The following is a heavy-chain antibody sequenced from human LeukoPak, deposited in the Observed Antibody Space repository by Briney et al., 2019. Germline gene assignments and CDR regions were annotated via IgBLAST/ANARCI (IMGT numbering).Heavy chain of an antibody. CDR2: IIPILGIA. J-gene: IGHJ4*02. V-gene: IGHV1-69*04. Sequence: SVKVSCKASGGIFSSYAISWVRQAPGQGLEWMGRIIPILGIANYAQKFQGRVTITADKSTSTAYMELSSLRSEDTAVYYCARQRYYDSSGYYYWGQGTLVTVSS. CDR3: ARQRYYDSSGYYY. D-gene: IGHD3-22*01. CDR1: GGIFSSYA.